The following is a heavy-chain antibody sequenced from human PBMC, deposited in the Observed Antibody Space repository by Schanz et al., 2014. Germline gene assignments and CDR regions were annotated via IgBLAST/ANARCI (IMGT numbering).Heavy chain of an antibody. CDR3: ARGRVLES. J-gene: IGHJ5*02. Sequence: EVQLAESGGGLVQPGGSLRLSCAASGFTFSGFWMTWVRQAPGKGLEWVANIKKDGSEKYYVDSVKGRFTISRDNAKNSLFLQMNRLRPEDTAVYYCARGRVLESWGQGTLXTVSS. CDR1: GFTFSGFW. V-gene: IGHV3-7*01. CDR2: IKKDGSEK. D-gene: IGHD1-1*01.